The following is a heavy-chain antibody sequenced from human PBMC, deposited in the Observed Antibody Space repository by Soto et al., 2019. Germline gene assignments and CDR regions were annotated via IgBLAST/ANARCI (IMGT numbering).Heavy chain of an antibody. CDR1: GGSLNDYY. Sequence: SETLSLTCAVSGGSLNDYYWSWIRQPAGKGLEWIGRIYTSGSTNYNPSLESRVTMSVDTSKNQFSLKLTSVTAADTAVYFCARADYEILTGSYAMDVWGAGTTVTVYS. V-gene: IGHV4-4*07. CDR2: IYTSGST. CDR3: ARADYEILTGSYAMDV. D-gene: IGHD3-9*01. J-gene: IGHJ6*04.